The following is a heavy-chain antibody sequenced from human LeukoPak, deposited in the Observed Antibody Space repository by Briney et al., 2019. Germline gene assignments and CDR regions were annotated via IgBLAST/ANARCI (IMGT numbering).Heavy chain of an antibody. CDR1: GVTLTSDS. J-gene: IGHJ4*02. Sequence: GESLRLSCAVSGVTLTSDSMSWVRQAGGKGREWDSAISGSVGSTYYADSVKGRFTISRDNSKNTLYLQMNSLRAEDTAVYYCAKSYGDYVFDYWGQGTLVTVSS. V-gene: IGHV3-23*01. CDR2: ISGSVGST. CDR3: AKSYGDYVFDY. D-gene: IGHD4-17*01.